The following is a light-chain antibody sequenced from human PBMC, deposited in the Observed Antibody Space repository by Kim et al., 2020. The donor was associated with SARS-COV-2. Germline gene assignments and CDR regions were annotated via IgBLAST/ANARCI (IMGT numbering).Light chain of an antibody. CDR1: SGHGSYV. Sequence: ASFKLTCTLSSGHGSYVIAWHQQQPEKGPRYLMKVNSDGSHSTGGGIPDRFSGSSSGAERYLIISSLQSEDEADYYCQTWGTGIHVFGTGTKVTVL. J-gene: IGLJ1*01. CDR3: QTWGTGIHV. CDR2: VNSDGSH. V-gene: IGLV4-69*01.